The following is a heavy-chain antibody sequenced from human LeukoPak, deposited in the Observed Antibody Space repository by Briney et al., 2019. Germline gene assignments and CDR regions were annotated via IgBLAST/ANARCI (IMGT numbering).Heavy chain of an antibody. D-gene: IGHD3-3*01. CDR2: IYTSGST. CDR1: GGSISSYY. Sequence: SETLSLTCTVSGGSISSYYWSWIRQPAGKGLEWIGRIYTSGSTNYNPSLKSRVTMSVDTSKNQFSLKLSSVTAAGTAVYYCARDRDFWSGYPPNYFDYWGQGTLVTVSS. J-gene: IGHJ4*02. V-gene: IGHV4-4*07. CDR3: ARDRDFWSGYPPNYFDY.